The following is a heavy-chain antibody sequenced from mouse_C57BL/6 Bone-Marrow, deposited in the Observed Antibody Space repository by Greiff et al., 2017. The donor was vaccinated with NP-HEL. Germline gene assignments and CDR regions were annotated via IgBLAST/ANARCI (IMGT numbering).Heavy chain of an antibody. Sequence: EVQLQQSGPELVKPGASVKISCKASGYTFTDYYMNWVKQSHGKSLEWIGDINPNNGGTSYNQKFKGKATLTVDKSTSTAYMELRSLASEASAVYYCARTTTVWYFDVWGTGTTVTVSS. D-gene: IGHD1-1*01. CDR1: GYTFTDYY. CDR3: ARTTTVWYFDV. CDR2: INPNNGGT. V-gene: IGHV1-26*01. J-gene: IGHJ1*03.